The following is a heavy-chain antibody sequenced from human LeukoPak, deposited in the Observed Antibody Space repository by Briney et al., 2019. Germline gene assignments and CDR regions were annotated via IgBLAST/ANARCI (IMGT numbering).Heavy chain of an antibody. V-gene: IGHV3-48*01. Sequence: PGGSLRLSCAASGFTFSSYTMNWVRQAPGKGLEWVSYISSSSSTIYYADSVKGRFTISRDNAKNSLYLQTNSLRAEDTALYYCARDGSSWSFDSWGQGTLVTVSS. CDR1: GFTFSSYT. J-gene: IGHJ4*02. D-gene: IGHD6-13*01. CDR3: ARDGSSWSFDS. CDR2: ISSSSSTI.